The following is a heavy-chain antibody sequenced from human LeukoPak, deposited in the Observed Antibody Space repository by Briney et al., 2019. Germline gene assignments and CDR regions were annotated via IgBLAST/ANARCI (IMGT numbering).Heavy chain of an antibody. Sequence: SETLSLTCTVSGGSIDKYQWSWIRQPPGKGLEWIGYIYYSGSTNYNPSLKSRVTISVDTSKNQFSLKLSSVTAADTAVYYCARGRYDSSGYYSYYYYGMDVWGQGTTVTVSS. CDR3: ARGRYDSSGYYSYYYYGMDV. D-gene: IGHD3-22*01. CDR2: IYYSGST. V-gene: IGHV4-59*01. J-gene: IGHJ6*02. CDR1: GGSIDKYQ.